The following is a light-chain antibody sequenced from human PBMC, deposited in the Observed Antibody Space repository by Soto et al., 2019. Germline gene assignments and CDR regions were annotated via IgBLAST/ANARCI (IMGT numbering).Light chain of an antibody. J-gene: IGKJ2*01. CDR1: QSLLHSDGYTY. V-gene: IGKV2-28*01. CDR2: LGS. CDR3: AQGLQAPFT. Sequence: DIVMTQSPLSLPVTPGEPASISCKSSQSLLHSDGYTYLDWYLQKPGQSPQLLIYLGSNRASGVPDRFSGSGSGTDFTLKISRVEAEDVGVYYCAQGLQAPFTYGRGAKLEIK.